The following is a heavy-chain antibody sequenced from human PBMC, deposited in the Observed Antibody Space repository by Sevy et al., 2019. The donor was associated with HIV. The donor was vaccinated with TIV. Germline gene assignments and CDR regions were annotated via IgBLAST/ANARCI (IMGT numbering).Heavy chain of an antibody. CDR1: GFIFSSYA. V-gene: IGHV3-23*01. D-gene: IGHD2-2*01. CDR3: AKGGDCISTSCYSDY. J-gene: IGHJ4*02. CDR2: ISGSGGST. Sequence: GGSLRLSCAASGFIFSSYAMSWVRQAPGKGLEWVSAISGSGGSTYYADSVKGRFTISRDNSKNTLYLQMNSLRAEDTAVYYCAKGGDCISTSCYSDYWGQGTLVTVSS.